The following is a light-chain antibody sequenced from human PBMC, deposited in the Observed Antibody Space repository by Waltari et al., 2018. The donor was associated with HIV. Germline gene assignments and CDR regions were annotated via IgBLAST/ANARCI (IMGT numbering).Light chain of an antibody. J-gene: IGLJ3*02. CDR2: DNT. CDR1: SPNIGAGYD. Sequence: QSVLTQPPSMSAAPGQRVTISCAGSSPNIGAGYDVHWYQHLPGTGPKLLIFDNTNRPSGVPDRFSGSKSGTSASLAITGLQAEDEADYYCHSYDSRLSASVFGGGTRLTV. V-gene: IGLV1-40*01. CDR3: HSYDSRLSASV.